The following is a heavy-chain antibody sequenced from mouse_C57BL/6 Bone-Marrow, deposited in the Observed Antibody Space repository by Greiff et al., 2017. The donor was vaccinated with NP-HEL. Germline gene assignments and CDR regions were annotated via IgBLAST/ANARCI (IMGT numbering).Heavy chain of an antibody. Sequence: QVQLQQPGAELVKPGASVKLSCKASGYTFTSYWMQWVKQRPGQGLEWIGEIGPSDSYTNYNQKFKGKATLTVDTSSRTAYMQLSSLTSEDSAVYYCARSIYDYDVPFAYWGQGTLVTVSA. CDR3: ARSIYDYDVPFAY. CDR1: GYTFTSYW. CDR2: IGPSDSYT. J-gene: IGHJ3*01. V-gene: IGHV1-50*01. D-gene: IGHD2-4*01.